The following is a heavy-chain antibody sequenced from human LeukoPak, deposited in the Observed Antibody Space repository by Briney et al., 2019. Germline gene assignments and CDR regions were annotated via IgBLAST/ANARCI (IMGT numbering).Heavy chain of an antibody. Sequence: PGGSLRLSCAGSGFTFDEHAMHWVRQAPGKGLEWVSGISWNSGSIAYADSVKGRFTNSRDNAKNLLFLQMSSLRAADTALYYCVKGHCSSSSCFPNYYYYMDVWGTGTTVTVSS. V-gene: IGHV3-9*01. CDR3: VKGHCSSSSCFPNYYYYMDV. CDR1: GFTFDEHA. D-gene: IGHD2-15*01. J-gene: IGHJ6*03. CDR2: ISWNSGSI.